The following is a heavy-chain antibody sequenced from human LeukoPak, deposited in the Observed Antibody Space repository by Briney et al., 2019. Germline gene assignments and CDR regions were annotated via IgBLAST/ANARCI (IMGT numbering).Heavy chain of an antibody. Sequence: GGSLRLSCAASGSTFSSYSMNWVRQAPGKGLEWVSSISSSSSYIYYADSVKGRFTISRDNAKNSLYLQMNSLRAEDTAVYYCARDPNSGTTRHWGQGTLVTVSS. CDR2: ISSSSSYI. CDR3: ARDPNSGTTRH. CDR1: GSTFSSYS. V-gene: IGHV3-21*01. D-gene: IGHD1-7*01. J-gene: IGHJ4*02.